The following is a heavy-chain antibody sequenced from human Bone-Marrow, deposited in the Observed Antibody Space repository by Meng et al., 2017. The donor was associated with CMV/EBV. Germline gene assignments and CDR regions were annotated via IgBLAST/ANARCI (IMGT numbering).Heavy chain of an antibody. CDR3: ARWRVRRTYYYDSSDYENWWFDF. D-gene: IGHD3-22*01. CDR1: GYTFTSYA. CDR2: SNAGNGNT. Sequence: ASVKVPCKASGYTFTSYAMHWVSQAPGQRLEWMGWSNAGNGNTKYSQEFQGRVTITRDTSASTAYMELSSLRSEDMAVYYCARWRVRRTYYYDSSDYENWWFDFWGRGTLVTVSS. V-gene: IGHV1-3*02. J-gene: IGHJ2*01.